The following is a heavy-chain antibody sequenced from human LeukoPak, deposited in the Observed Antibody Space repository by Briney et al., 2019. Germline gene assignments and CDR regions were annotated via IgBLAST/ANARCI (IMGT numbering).Heavy chain of an antibody. CDR3: AGRGQRYFRD. J-gene: IGHJ1*01. V-gene: IGHV4-61*05. CDR2: IYRFGNT. CDR1: GGSISSRDYY. Sequence: SETLSLTCTVSGGSISSRDYYWGWIRQPPGKGLEWIGYIYRFGNTDYNPSLMRRVTISLDTSKKQLSLNLTSVTAADTAVYYCAGRGQRYFRDWGQGTLVTVSS.